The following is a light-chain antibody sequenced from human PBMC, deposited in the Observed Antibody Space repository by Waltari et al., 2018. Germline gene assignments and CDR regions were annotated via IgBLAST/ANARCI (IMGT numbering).Light chain of an antibody. V-gene: IGKV1-6*01. CDR1: QDIGND. J-gene: IGKJ1*01. CDR2: GTS. CDR3: LQDSSYPRT. Sequence: AIQMTQSPSSLSASVGDRVTITCRASQDIGNDLGGYQQKPGKAPKLLIYGTSSLESGVPSRFSGSRSGTDFTLTISSLQPEDFATYYCLQDSSYPRTFGQGTKVEIK.